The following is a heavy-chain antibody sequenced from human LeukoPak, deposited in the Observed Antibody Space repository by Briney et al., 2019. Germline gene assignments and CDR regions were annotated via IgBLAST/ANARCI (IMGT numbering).Heavy chain of an antibody. CDR3: ARWTMVVTENWFDP. V-gene: IGHV4-4*07. CDR2: IYTSGST. J-gene: IGHJ5*02. D-gene: IGHD4-23*01. Sequence: PSETLSLTCTVSGGSISSYYWSWIRQPAGKGLEWIGRIYTSGSTNYNPSLKSRVTMSVDTSKNQFSLKLSSVTAADTAVYYCARWTMVVTENWFDPWGQGTLVTVSS. CDR1: GGSISSYY.